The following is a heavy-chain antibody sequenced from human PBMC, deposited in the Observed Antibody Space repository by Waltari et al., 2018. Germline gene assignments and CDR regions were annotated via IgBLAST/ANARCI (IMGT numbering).Heavy chain of an antibody. Sequence: QVQLQQWGAGLLKPPETLSLTCAVYGGLVRGYYGSCTRRPPGRGLEWRGESSHSGNNNYNPARKSRVTISLDTSKNQFSLKLSSVTAADTAVYYCARQEIIVEVTGDGFDIWGQGTMVTVSS. CDR2: SSHSGNN. CDR3: ARQEIIVEVTGDGFDI. CDR1: GGLVRGYY. D-gene: IGHD2-21*02. J-gene: IGHJ3*02. V-gene: IGHV4-34*01.